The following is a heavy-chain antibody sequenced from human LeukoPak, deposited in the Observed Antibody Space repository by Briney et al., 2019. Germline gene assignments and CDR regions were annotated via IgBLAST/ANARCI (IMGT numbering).Heavy chain of an antibody. Sequence: GGSLRLSCAASGFTFSSYAMSWVREAPGKGLEWVSAISGSGGSTYYADSVKGRFTISKDNSKNTLYLKMNSLRAEDTAVYYRASQNVDTAMVTWGQGTLVTVSS. CDR2: ISGSGGST. V-gene: IGHV3-23*01. J-gene: IGHJ5*02. CDR1: GFTFSSYA. CDR3: ASQNVDTAMVT. D-gene: IGHD5-18*01.